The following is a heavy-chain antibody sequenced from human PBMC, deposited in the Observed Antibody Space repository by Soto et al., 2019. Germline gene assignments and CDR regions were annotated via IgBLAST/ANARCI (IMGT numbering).Heavy chain of an antibody. CDR3: ARGRGITGTTEPRYFDY. J-gene: IGHJ4*02. V-gene: IGHV4-34*01. CDR1: GDSISGYY. Sequence: SETLSLTCTVSGDSISGYYWSWIRQPPGKGLEWIGENNHSGSTNYNTSHKSRDNISVDTSKNQFSLKLSSVTAADTAVYYCARGRGITGTTEPRYFDYWGQGTLVTVSS. CDR2: NNHSGST. D-gene: IGHD1-20*01.